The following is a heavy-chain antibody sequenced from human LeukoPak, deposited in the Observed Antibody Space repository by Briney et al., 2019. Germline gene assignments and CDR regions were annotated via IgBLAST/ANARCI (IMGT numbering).Heavy chain of an antibody. V-gene: IGHV3-30-3*01. CDR2: ISYDGSNK. J-gene: IGHJ4*02. CDR3: ATGGYGDYLVGYFDY. D-gene: IGHD4-17*01. CDR1: GFTFSSYA. Sequence: GGSLRLSCAASGFTFSSYAMHWVRQAPGKGLEWVAVISYDGSNKYYADSVKGRFTISRDNSKNTLYLQMNSLRAEDTAVYYCATGGYGDYLVGYFDYWGQGPLVTVSS.